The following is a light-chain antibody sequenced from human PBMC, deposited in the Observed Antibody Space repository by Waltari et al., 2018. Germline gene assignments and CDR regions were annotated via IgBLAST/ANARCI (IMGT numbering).Light chain of an antibody. V-gene: IGLV1-40*01. J-gene: IGLJ1*01. CDR1: SPNIGAGYA. CDR2: GNN. Sequence: QSVLTQPPSVSGAPGQRVTNSCSGSSPNIGAGYAVHWYQQLPVTAPKLFIFGNNNRPSGVPDRFSGSKSGTSASLVISGLQAEDEADYYCQSYDSSLSAFVFGTGTKVTVL. CDR3: QSYDSSLSAFV.